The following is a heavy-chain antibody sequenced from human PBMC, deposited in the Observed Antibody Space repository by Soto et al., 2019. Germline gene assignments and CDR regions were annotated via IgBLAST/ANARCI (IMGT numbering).Heavy chain of an antibody. Sequence: PSETLFLTCAVYGGSFSGYYWSWIRQPPGKGRECIGEINHSGSTNYNPSLKSRVTISVDTSKNQFSLKLSSVTAADTAVYYCARGILTGTTDYYYYGMDVWGHGTTVTVSS. CDR2: INHSGST. CDR1: GGSFSGYY. V-gene: IGHV4-34*01. CDR3: ARGILTGTTDYYYYGMDV. D-gene: IGHD1-7*01. J-gene: IGHJ6*02.